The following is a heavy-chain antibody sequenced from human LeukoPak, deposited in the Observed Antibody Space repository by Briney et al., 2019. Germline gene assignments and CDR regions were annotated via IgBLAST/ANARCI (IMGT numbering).Heavy chain of an antibody. D-gene: IGHD5-18*01. Sequence: GGSLRLSCTVSGFSLSSYALSWVRQAPGKGLEWVAVISYDGSSKYYADSVKGRFTISRDNSKNTLYLQMNSLRAEDTAVYYCARARSSYGYGDAFDIWGQGTMVTVSS. CDR3: ARARSSYGYGDAFDI. CDR2: ISYDGSSK. CDR1: GFSLSSYA. J-gene: IGHJ3*02. V-gene: IGHV3-30*04.